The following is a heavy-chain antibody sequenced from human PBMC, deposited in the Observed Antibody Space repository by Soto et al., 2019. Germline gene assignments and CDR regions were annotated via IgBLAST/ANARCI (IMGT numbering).Heavy chain of an antibody. V-gene: IGHV3-23*01. J-gene: IGHJ6*02. CDR1: GFTFNTYP. D-gene: IGHD3-10*01. Sequence: GGSLRLSCATSGFTFNTYPMTWVRQAPGKGLEWVSSISSTAGRTSSYADSVKGRFAISRDFSDNTVYLQMNNLRVDDAAVYFCAKGVLSFHYGMEVWGQGTTVTVSS. CDR2: ISSTAGRTS. CDR3: AKGVLSFHYGMEV.